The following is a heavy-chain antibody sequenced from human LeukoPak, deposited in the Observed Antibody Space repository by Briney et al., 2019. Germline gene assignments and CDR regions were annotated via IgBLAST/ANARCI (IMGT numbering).Heavy chain of an antibody. CDR3: ARDHRIGGS. Sequence: PGGSLRLSCAASGFTVSSNYMTWVRQAPGKGLEWVSVIYSDGSTYYAASVKGRFTISRDNSKNTLYQQMNSLRVDDTAVYFCARDHRIGGSWGQGTLVTVSP. V-gene: IGHV3-53*01. CDR1: GFTVSSNY. D-gene: IGHD3-16*01. J-gene: IGHJ4*02. CDR2: IYSDGST.